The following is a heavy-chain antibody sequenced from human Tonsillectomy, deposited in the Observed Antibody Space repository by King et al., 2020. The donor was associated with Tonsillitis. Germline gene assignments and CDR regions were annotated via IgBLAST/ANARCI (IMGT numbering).Heavy chain of an antibody. V-gene: IGHV1-2*02. CDR2: INPNSGGT. D-gene: IGHD1-7*01. CDR1: GYTFTGYY. J-gene: IGHJ6*02. CDR3: ARDAGTTHYYYYGMDV. Sequence: VQLVESGAEVKKPGASVKVSCKASGYTFTGYYMHWVRQAPGQGLEWMGWINPNSGGTNYAQKFQGRGTMTRDTSISTAYMGRSRLRSDDTAVYYCARDAGTTHYYYYGMDVWGQGTTVTVSS.